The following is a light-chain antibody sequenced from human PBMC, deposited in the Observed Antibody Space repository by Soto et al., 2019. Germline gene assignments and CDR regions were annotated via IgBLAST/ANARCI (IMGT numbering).Light chain of an antibody. CDR3: MQGISFT. CDR1: ESLIHSDGSTH. Sequence: DIVMTQTPLSSPVTLGQPASISCRSSESLIHSDGSTHLSWLQQRPGQPPRLLIYKVSNRDSGVPDRFSGSGSGTDFTLSISRVEADDVGVYYCMQGISFTFGQGTRVEIK. V-gene: IGKV2-24*01. J-gene: IGKJ1*01. CDR2: KVS.